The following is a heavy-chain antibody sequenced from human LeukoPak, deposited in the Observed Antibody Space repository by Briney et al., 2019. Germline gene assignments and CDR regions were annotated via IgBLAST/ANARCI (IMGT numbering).Heavy chain of an antibody. J-gene: IGHJ6*04. D-gene: IGHD3-10*02. Sequence: GGALRLSCAASGFTFGSYAMAWVRQAPGKGLEWVSYISSSGSTIYYADSVKGRFTISRDNAKNSLYLQMNSLRAEDTAVYYCAELGITMIGGVWGKGTTVTISS. CDR3: AELGITMIGGV. CDR2: ISSSGSTI. CDR1: GFTFGSYA. V-gene: IGHV3-48*03.